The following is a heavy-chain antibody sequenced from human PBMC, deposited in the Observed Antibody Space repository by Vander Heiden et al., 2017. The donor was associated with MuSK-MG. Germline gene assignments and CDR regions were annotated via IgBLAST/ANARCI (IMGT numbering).Heavy chain of an antibody. Sequence: QLQLQESGPGLVKPSETLSLTCTVSGGSISSSSYYWGWIRQPPGKGLEWIGSIYYSGRTYYNPSLKSRVTISVDTSKNQFSLKLSSVTAADTAVYYCAVEDYYDSSGYYYLGGQGTLVTVSS. J-gene: IGHJ4*02. CDR2: IYYSGRT. V-gene: IGHV4-39*01. D-gene: IGHD3-22*01. CDR1: GGSISSSSYY. CDR3: AVEDYYDSSGYYYL.